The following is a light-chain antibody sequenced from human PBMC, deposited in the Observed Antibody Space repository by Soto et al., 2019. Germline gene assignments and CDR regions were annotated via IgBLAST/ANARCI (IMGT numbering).Light chain of an antibody. J-gene: IGLJ3*02. CDR1: SSDIGAYKY. Sequence: QSALTQPASVSGSPGQSITISCTGTSSDIGAYKYVSWYQQYPGKAPKLIIYEVRNRPSGVSYRFSGSKSGNTASLTISGLQPEDEADYYCSSYSSSSIWVFGGGTKVTVL. CDR3: SSYSSSSIWV. V-gene: IGLV2-14*01. CDR2: EVR.